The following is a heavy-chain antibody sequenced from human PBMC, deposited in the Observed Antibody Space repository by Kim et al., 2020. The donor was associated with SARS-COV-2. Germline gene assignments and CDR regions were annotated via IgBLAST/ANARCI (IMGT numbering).Heavy chain of an antibody. CDR3: ARGLWFGELLDYYYYGMDV. V-gene: IGHV4-4*02. J-gene: IGHJ6*02. Sequence: SETLSLTCAVSGGSISSNNWWSWVRQPAGKGVEWIGEFYHSRSTNYNQSLKSRVTISADKSKNQFSLKLSTVTAADTAVYYCARGLWFGELLDYYYYGMDVWGQGPTVTVSS. CDR1: GGSISSNNW. CDR2: FYHSRST. D-gene: IGHD3-10*01.